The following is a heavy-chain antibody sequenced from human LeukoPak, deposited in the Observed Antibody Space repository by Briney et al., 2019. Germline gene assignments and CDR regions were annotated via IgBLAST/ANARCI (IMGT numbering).Heavy chain of an antibody. CDR2: IYSGGST. D-gene: IGHD3-3*01. J-gene: IGHJ4*02. V-gene: IGHV3-66*01. CDR1: GFTFSSNN. Sequence: GGSLRLSCAASGFTFSSNNMNWVRLAPGKGLEWVSVIYSGGSTYHADFVKGRFTISRDNSKNTLYLQMNSLRAEDTAVYYCARGFLESLDYWGQGTLVTVSS. CDR3: ARGFLESLDY.